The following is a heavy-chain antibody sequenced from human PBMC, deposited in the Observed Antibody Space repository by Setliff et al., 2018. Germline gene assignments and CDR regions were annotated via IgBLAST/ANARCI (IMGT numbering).Heavy chain of an antibody. V-gene: IGHV1-69*13. Sequence: SVKVSCKVSGGRFSDYSISWVRQARGQGLEWMGEIIPIFDIADVSQKFQGRVVLTADESTSTGHMELSSLSSGDTAVYYCAVATVVGRADYYYMDAWGKGTTVTVSS. CDR3: AVATVVGRADYYYMDA. CDR1: GGRFSDYS. D-gene: IGHD5-12*01. CDR2: IIPIFDIA. J-gene: IGHJ6*03.